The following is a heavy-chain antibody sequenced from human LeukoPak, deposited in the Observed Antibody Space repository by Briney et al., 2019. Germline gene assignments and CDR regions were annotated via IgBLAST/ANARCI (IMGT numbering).Heavy chain of an antibody. CDR3: ARVYSSSSVGYGYYYYGMDV. J-gene: IGHJ6*02. D-gene: IGHD6-6*01. Sequence: PGGSLRLSCAASGFTFSSYSMNWVRQAPGKGLEWVSSISSSSSYIYYADSVKGRFTISRDNSKNTLYLQMNSLRAEDTAVYYCARVYSSSSVGYGYYYYGMDVWGQGTTVTVSS. CDR2: ISSSSSYI. V-gene: IGHV3-21*01. CDR1: GFTFSSYS.